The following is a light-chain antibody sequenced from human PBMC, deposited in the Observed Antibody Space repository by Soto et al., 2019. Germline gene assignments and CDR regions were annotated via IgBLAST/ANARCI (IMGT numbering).Light chain of an antibody. CDR1: SSDVGGYNY. CDR3: SSYAGTNTLVV. Sequence: QSALTQPASVSGSPGQSITISCTGTSSDVGGYNYVSWFQQHPGKAPKLMIYDVNNRPSGVSNRFSGSKSGTTASLTISGLQAEDEAEYFCSSYAGTNTLVVFGGGTKLTGL. J-gene: IGLJ2*01. V-gene: IGLV2-14*01. CDR2: DVN.